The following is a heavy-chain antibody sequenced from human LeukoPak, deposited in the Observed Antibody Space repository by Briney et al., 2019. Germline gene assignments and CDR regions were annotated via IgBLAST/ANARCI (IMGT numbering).Heavy chain of an antibody. CDR1: GFTFNKYA. CDR2: ISASGDNT. Sequence: TGGSLRLSCAASGFTFNKYAMTWVRQAPGKGLVWVVVISASGDNTDYADSVKGRFTISRDNSKNTLSLQMNSLRVEDTAVYYCAKVVGTGTTPTDYWGQGTLVTVSS. CDR3: AKVVGTGTTPTDY. J-gene: IGHJ4*02. D-gene: IGHD1-1*01. V-gene: IGHV3-23*01.